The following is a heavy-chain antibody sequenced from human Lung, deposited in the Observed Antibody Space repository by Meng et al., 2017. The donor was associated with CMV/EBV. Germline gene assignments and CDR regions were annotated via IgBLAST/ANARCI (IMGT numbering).Heavy chain of an antibody. J-gene: IGHJ4*02. D-gene: IGHD5-18*01. Sequence: TLSLXXTVSGGSITSGGYYWSWIRQHPGKGLEWIGYIYYSGSTYYNPSLKSRVTKSVDTSKNQFSMKLSSVTAADTAVYYCARDGQGQGYSHGLSYWGQGTXVTVSS. V-gene: IGHV4-31*03. CDR3: ARDGQGQGYSHGLSY. CDR2: IYYSGST. CDR1: GGSITSGGYY.